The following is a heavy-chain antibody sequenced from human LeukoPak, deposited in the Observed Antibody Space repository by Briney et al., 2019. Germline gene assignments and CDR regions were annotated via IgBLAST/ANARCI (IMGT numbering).Heavy chain of an antibody. CDR2: ISSGGNT. CDR1: GVTVSSSY. V-gene: IGHV3-53*05. Sequence: PGGSLRLSCALSGVTVSSSYMHWVRQAPGKGLELVSAISSGGNTYYADSVKGRFTISRDNSKNTLYLQMNSLRAEDTAVYYCARDLGQWELLPNYWGQGTLVTVSS. CDR3: ARDLGQWELLPNY. D-gene: IGHD1-26*01. J-gene: IGHJ4*02.